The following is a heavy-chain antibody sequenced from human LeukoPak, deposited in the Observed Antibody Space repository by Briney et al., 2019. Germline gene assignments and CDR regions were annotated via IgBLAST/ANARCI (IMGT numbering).Heavy chain of an antibody. J-gene: IGHJ5*02. CDR1: GGSISSYY. Sequence: SETLSLTCTVSGGSISSYYWHWIRQPPGKGLEWIGYIYYSGSTYYNPSLKSRVTISVDTSKNQFSLKLSSVTAADTAVYYCARGPGRWYPSNWFDPWGQGTLVTVSS. CDR3: ARGPGRWYPSNWFDP. V-gene: IGHV4-59*08. CDR2: IYYSGST. D-gene: IGHD6-13*01.